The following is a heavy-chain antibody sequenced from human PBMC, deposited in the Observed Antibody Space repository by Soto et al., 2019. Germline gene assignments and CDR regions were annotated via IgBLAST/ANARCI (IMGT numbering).Heavy chain of an antibody. D-gene: IGHD3-22*01. Sequence: EVQLLESGGGLVQPGGSLRLSCAASGFTFSSYAMSWVRQAPGKGLEWVSAISGSGGSTYYADSVKGRFTISRDNSKNTLYLQMTSLSAEDTAVYYCAKDLYYDSSVVYFDYWGQGTLVTVSS. CDR1: GFTFSSYA. V-gene: IGHV3-23*01. CDR2: ISGSGGST. J-gene: IGHJ4*02. CDR3: AKDLYYDSSVVYFDY.